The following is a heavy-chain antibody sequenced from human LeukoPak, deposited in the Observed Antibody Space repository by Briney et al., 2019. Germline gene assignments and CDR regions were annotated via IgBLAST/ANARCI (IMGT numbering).Heavy chain of an antibody. J-gene: IGHJ5*02. D-gene: IGHD2-15*01. CDR1: GFTFSTYH. CDR3: ARDSYWFDP. V-gene: IGHV3-21*04. Sequence: GGSLRLSCAASGFTFSTYHMHWVRQAPGKGLEWVSTISSSGDSFKYYADSVKGRFTVSRDNAQNSLYLQMDSLRAEDTAVYYCARDSYWFDPWGQGTLVTVSS. CDR2: ISSSGDSFK.